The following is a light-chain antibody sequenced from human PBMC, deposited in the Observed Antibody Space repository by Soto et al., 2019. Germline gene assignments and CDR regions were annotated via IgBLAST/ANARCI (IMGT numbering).Light chain of an antibody. Sequence: EIVLTHSPGTLSLSPCERATLSWSAGQSVTSSYLTWYQQKPGQAPRFLIYAASNRATGIPDRFSGSGSGTEFTLTISRLEPEDFAVYYCQHYDSSPQITFGQGTRLEIK. CDR1: QSVTSSY. CDR2: AAS. V-gene: IGKV3-20*01. J-gene: IGKJ5*01. CDR3: QHYDSSPQIT.